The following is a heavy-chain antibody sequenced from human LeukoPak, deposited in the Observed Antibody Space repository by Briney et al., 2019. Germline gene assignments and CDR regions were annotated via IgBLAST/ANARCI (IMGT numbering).Heavy chain of an antibody. CDR3: AKDEGWIQLWGASFDY. J-gene: IGHJ4*02. Sequence: PGGSLRLSCAASGFTFSSYAMHWVRQAPGKGLEGVAVISYDGSNKYYADSVKGRFTISRDNSKNTLYLQMNSLRAEDTAVYYCAKDEGWIQLWGASFDYWGQGPLVTVSS. V-gene: IGHV3-30*04. D-gene: IGHD5-18*01. CDR2: ISYDGSNK. CDR1: GFTFSSYA.